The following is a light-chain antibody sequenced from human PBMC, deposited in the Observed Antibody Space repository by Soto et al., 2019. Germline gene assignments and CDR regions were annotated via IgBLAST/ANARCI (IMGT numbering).Light chain of an antibody. CDR1: QDISVY. CDR2: SAS. Sequence: DIQMTQSPSSLSASVGDRVTITCRASQDISVYLAWYQQKPGKVPKLLIYSASTLQSGVPSRFSGSGSGTDFNLTISSLQHEDVATYFCQKFNTAPLTFGQGTRLEI. V-gene: IGKV1-27*01. J-gene: IGKJ5*01. CDR3: QKFNTAPLT.